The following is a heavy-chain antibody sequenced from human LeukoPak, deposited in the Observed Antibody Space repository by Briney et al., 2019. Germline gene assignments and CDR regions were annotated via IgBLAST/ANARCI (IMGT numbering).Heavy chain of an antibody. J-gene: IGHJ5*02. CDR2: INHSGST. D-gene: IGHD3-16*02. CDR3: ARTYVWGSYRKSNWFDP. CDR1: GGSFSGYY. V-gene: IGHV4-34*01. Sequence: SETLSLTCAVYGGSFSGYYWSWIRQPPGKGLEWIGEINHSGSTNYNPSLKSRVTISVDTSKNQFSLKLSSVTAADTAVYYCARTYVWGSYRKSNWFDPWGQGTLVAVSS.